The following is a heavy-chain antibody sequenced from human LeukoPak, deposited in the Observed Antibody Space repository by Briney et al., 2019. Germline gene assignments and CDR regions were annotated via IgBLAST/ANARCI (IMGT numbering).Heavy chain of an antibody. Sequence: GGSLRLSCAASGFTFSSYAMSWVRQAPGKGLEWVSAISGSGGSTYYADSVKGRFTISRDNAKNTLYLQMNSLRAEGTAVYYCARDLVPYGDRYGDVGYWGQGTLVTVSS. CDR2: ISGSGGST. J-gene: IGHJ4*02. CDR1: GFTFSSYA. D-gene: IGHD4-17*01. V-gene: IGHV3-23*01. CDR3: ARDLVPYGDRYGDVGY.